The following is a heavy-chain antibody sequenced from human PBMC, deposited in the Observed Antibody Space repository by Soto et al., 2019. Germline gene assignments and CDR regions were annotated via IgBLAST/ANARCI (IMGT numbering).Heavy chain of an antibody. Sequence: GESLKISCKGSGYSFTSYWISWVRQMPGKGLEWMGRIDPSDSYTNYSPSFQGHVTISAGKSISTAYLQWSSLKASDTAMYYCARHMEAGDSSSWYPHAFDIWGQGTMVTVSS. D-gene: IGHD6-13*01. V-gene: IGHV5-10-1*01. CDR3: ARHMEAGDSSSWYPHAFDI. CDR1: GYSFTSYW. J-gene: IGHJ3*02. CDR2: IDPSDSYT.